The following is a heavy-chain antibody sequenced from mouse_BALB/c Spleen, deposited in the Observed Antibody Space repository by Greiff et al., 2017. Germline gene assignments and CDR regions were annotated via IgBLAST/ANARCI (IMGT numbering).Heavy chain of an antibody. V-gene: IGHV3-2*02. CDR3: ARKPYGNFGGFAY. D-gene: IGHD2-10*02. CDR1: GYSITSDYA. CDR2: ISYSGST. Sequence: DVHLVESGPGLVKPSQSLSLTCTVTGYSITSDYAWNWIRQFPGNKLEWMGYISYSGSTSYNPSLKSRISITRDTSKNQFFLQLNSVTTEDTATYYCARKPYGNFGGFAYWGQGTLVTVSA. J-gene: IGHJ3*01.